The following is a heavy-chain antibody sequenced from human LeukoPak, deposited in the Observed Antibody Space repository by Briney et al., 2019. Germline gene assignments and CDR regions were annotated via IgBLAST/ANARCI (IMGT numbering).Heavy chain of an antibody. J-gene: IGHJ4*02. CDR2: ISYDGNIK. D-gene: IGHD3-9*01. V-gene: IGHV3-30*04. Sequence: GGSLRLSCAASGFTLSSHAIHWVRQAPGKGLEWVALISYDGNIKYYADSVKGRFTISRDNSKNTLYLQMNSLRAEDTAVYYCAKDPYVLRYFDYWGQGTLVTVSS. CDR3: AKDPYVLRYFDY. CDR1: GFTLSSHA.